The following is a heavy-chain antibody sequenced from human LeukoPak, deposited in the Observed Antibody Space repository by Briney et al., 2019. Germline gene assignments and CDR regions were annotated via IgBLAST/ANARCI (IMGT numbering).Heavy chain of an antibody. D-gene: IGHD6-13*01. CDR3: ARGGSRIAAAGNWFDP. J-gene: IGHJ5*02. CDR2: MYHSGST. V-gene: IGHV4-38-2*02. Sequence: SETLSLTCTVSGYSISSGYYWGWIRQPPGKGLEWIGSMYHSGSTYYNPSLKSRVTISVDTSKNQFSLKLSSVTAADTAVYYCARGGSRIAAAGNWFDPWGQGTLVTVSS. CDR1: GYSISSGYY.